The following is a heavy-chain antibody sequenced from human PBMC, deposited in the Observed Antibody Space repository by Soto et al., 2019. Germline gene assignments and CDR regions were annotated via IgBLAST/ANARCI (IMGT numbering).Heavy chain of an antibody. J-gene: IGHJ6*02. CDR1: GYTFTGYY. V-gene: IGHV1-2*02. CDR3: ARDPRVVPAAMGTYGMAV. CDR2: INPNSGGT. Sequence: ASVKVSCKASGYTFTGYYMHWVRQAPGQGLEWMGWINPNSGGTNYAQKFQGRVTMTRDTSISTAYMELSRLRSDDTAVYYCARDPRVVPAAMGTYGMAVSGQGTTVTVSS. D-gene: IGHD2-2*01.